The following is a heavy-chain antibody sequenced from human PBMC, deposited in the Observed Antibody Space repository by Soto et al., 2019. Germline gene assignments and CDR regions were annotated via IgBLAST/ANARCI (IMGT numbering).Heavy chain of an antibody. D-gene: IGHD2-2*01. J-gene: IGHJ6*02. CDR3: ARFSTSFNYGMDV. Sequence: QVQLQESGPGLVKPSDTLSLTCAVSGYSISSSNWWGWIRQPPGKGLEWIGYIYYSGSTYYNPSLKSRTTMSVATCNTQFSLKLSSVTAVDTAVYYCARFSTSFNYGMDVWGQGTTVTVSS. CDR2: IYYSGST. V-gene: IGHV4-28*01. CDR1: GYSISSSNW.